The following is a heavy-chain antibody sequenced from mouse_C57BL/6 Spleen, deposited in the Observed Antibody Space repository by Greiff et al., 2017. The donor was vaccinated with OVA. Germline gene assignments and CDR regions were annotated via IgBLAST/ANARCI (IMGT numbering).Heavy chain of an antibody. Sequence: QVQLKESGAELVKPGASVKISCKASGYAFSSYWMNWVKQRPGKGLEWIGQIYPGDGDTNYNGKFKGKATLTADKSSSTAYMQLSSLTSEDSAVYFCARFYDGYYGGFAYWGQGTLVTVSA. J-gene: IGHJ3*01. V-gene: IGHV1-80*01. CDR1: GYAFSSYW. CDR3: ARFYDGYYGGFAY. CDR2: IYPGDGDT. D-gene: IGHD2-3*01.